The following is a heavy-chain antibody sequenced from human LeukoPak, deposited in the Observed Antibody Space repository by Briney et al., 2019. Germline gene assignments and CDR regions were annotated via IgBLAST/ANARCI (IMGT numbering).Heavy chain of an antibody. Sequence: SETLSLTCAVYGGSLSGYYWSWVRQPPGKGLEWIGEIYHSGSTNYNPSLKSRVTISVDKSKNQFSLKLSSVTAADTAVYYCARARSYSTPIDYWGQGTLVTVSS. J-gene: IGHJ4*02. CDR2: IYHSGST. CDR1: GGSLSGYY. D-gene: IGHD1-26*01. CDR3: ARARSYSTPIDY. V-gene: IGHV4-34*01.